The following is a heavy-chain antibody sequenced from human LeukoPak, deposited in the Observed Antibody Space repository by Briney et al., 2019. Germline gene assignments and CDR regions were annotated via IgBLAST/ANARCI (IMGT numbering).Heavy chain of an antibody. CDR3: AKDRSIGTYYTFDH. CDR2: ISGSGGST. D-gene: IGHD1-26*01. CDR1: GFTFSSYA. J-gene: IGHJ4*02. Sequence: GGSLRLSCAASGFTFSSYAMSWVRQALGKGLEWVSGISGSGGSTYYADSMKGRFTVSRDNSKNSLYLQMSSLTAADTAVYYCAKDRSIGTYYTFDHWGQGTLVTVSS. V-gene: IGHV3-23*01.